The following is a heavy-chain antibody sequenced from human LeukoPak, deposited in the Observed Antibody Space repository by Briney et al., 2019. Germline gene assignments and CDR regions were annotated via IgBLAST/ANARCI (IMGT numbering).Heavy chain of an antibody. V-gene: IGHV4-39*07. J-gene: IGHJ5*02. CDR2: INHSGST. CDR3: ARSRRSGYYYGSGSYHHNWFGP. Sequence: SETLSLTCAVSGGSISSNSYYWGWIRQPPGKGLEWIGEINHSGSTNYNPSLKSRVTISVDTSKNQFSLKLSSVTAADTAVYYCARSRRSGYYYGSGSYHHNWFGPWGQGTLVTVSS. D-gene: IGHD3-10*01. CDR1: GGSISSNSYY.